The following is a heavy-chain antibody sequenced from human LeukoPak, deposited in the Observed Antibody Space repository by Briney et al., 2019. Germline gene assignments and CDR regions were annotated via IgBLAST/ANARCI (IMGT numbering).Heavy chain of an antibody. CDR2: ISGSGGST. V-gene: IGHV3-23*01. CDR1: GFTFSTYA. J-gene: IGHJ5*02. CDR3: AKGPSSSWVTIWFDP. Sequence: PGGSLRLSCVATGFTFSTYAMSWVRQAPGKGLELVSGISGSGGSTNYADSVKGRFTISRDNSKNTLYLQMNSLRAEDTAVYYCAKGPSSSWVTIWFDPWGQGTLVTVSS. D-gene: IGHD6-13*01.